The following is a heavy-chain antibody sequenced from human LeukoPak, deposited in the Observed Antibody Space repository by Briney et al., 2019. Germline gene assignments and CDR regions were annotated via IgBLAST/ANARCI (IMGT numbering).Heavy chain of an antibody. Sequence: GASVKVSCKASGYTFTSYGISWVRQAPGQGLEWMGWISAYNGNTNYAQKLQGRVTMTTDTSTSTAYMELRSLRSDDTAVYYCARGPPITMIVVVITPYFDYWGQGTLVTVSP. CDR3: ARGPPITMIVVVITPYFDY. D-gene: IGHD3-22*01. CDR1: GYTFTSYG. J-gene: IGHJ4*02. CDR2: ISAYNGNT. V-gene: IGHV1-18*01.